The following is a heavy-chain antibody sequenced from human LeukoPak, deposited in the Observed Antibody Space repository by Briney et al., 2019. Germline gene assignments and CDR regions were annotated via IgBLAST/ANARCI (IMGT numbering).Heavy chain of an antibody. J-gene: IGHJ4*02. D-gene: IGHD2-8*02. V-gene: IGHV4-39*01. Sequence: PSETLSLTCTVSGGSISTSGYYWGWIRQPPGKGLEWIGIIYYSGTTYYNQSLKSRVTISVDTSKNQFSLTVNSVTAADTAVYYCARSLGYCTGATCYSFDSRGQGTLVTVSS. CDR2: IYYSGTT. CDR3: ARSLGYCTGATCYSFDS. CDR1: GGSISTSGYY.